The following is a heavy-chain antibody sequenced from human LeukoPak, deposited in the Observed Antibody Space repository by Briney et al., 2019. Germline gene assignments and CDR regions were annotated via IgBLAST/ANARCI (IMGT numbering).Heavy chain of an antibody. CDR3: AKDRAHRVATNWFDP. CDR1: GFTFSSYA. J-gene: IGHJ5*02. D-gene: IGHD5-12*01. Sequence: PGGSLRLSCAASGFTFSSYAMSWVRQAPGKGLEWVSAISGSGGSTYYADSVKGRFTISRDNSKNTLYLQMNSLRAEDAAVYYCAKDRAHRVATNWFDPWGQGTLVTVSS. V-gene: IGHV3-23*01. CDR2: ISGSGGST.